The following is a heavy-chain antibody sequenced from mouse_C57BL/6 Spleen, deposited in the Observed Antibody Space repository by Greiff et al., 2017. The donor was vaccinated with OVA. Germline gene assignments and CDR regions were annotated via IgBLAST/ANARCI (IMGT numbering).Heavy chain of an antibody. CDR1: GYTFTSYW. CDR2: IYPGSGST. V-gene: IGHV1-55*01. Sequence: VKLMESGAELVKPGASVKMSCKASGYTFTSYWITWVKQRPGQGLEWIGDIYPGSGSTNYNEKFKSKATLTVDTSSSTAYMQLSSLTSEDSAVYYCARNPSWYFDYWGQGTTLTVSS. CDR3: ARNPSWYFDY. J-gene: IGHJ2*01.